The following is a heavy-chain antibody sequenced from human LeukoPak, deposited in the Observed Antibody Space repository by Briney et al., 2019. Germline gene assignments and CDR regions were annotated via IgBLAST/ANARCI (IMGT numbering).Heavy chain of an antibody. CDR3: ARDADYYDSSGYYFDY. D-gene: IGHD3-22*01. V-gene: IGHV3-23*01. Sequence: GGSLRLSCAASGFTFSTSAMTWVRQAPGKGLEWVSGISGSGVTDYADSVKGRFTISRDNAKNSLYLQMNSLRAEDTAVYYCARDADYYDSSGYYFDYWGQGTLVTVSS. J-gene: IGHJ4*02. CDR1: GFTFSTSA. CDR2: ISGSGVT.